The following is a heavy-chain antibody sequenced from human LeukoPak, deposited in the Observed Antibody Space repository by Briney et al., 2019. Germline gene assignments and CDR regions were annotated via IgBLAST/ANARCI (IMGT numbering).Heavy chain of an antibody. Sequence: TSETLSLTCTVSGGSISSYYWSWIRQPPGKGLEWIGYIYYGGSTNYNPSLKSRVTISVDTSKNQFSLKLSSVTAADTAVYYCARQRPSSSWRRNYYFDYWGQGTLVTVSS. V-gene: IGHV4-59*08. CDR3: ARQRPSSSWRRNYYFDY. J-gene: IGHJ4*02. CDR2: IYYGGST. D-gene: IGHD6-13*01. CDR1: GGSISSYY.